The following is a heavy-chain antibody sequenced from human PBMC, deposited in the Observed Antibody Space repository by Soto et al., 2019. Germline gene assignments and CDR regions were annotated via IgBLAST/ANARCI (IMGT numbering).Heavy chain of an antibody. J-gene: IGHJ5*02. CDR2: IYHSGST. V-gene: IGHV4-30-2*01. CDR3: ARGGFSGSYPNWFDP. CDR1: GGSISSGGYS. D-gene: IGHD3-10*01. Sequence: SEALSLTCAVSGGSISSGGYSWSWIRQPPGKGLEWIGYIYHSGSTYYNPSLKSRVTISVDRSKNQFSLKLSSVTAADTAVYYCARGGFSGSYPNWFDPWGQGTLVTVSS.